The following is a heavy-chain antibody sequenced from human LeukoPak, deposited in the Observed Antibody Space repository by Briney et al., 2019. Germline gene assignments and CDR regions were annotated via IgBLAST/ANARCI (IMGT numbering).Heavy chain of an antibody. CDR2: ISGSGSST. CDR1: GFTFSRYG. D-gene: IGHD2-21*01. J-gene: IGHJ4*02. V-gene: IGHV3-23*01. CDR3: AASHNGGYFV. Sequence: PGGSLRLSCAASGFTFSRYGMSWVRQAPGKGLEWVSAISGSGSSTFYADSVKGRFTISRDNSKNTLFLQMNSLRAEDTAVYYCAASHNGGYFVWGQGTLVTVSS.